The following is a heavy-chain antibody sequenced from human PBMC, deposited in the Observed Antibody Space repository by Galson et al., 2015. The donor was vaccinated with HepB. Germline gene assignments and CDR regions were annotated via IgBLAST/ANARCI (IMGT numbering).Heavy chain of an antibody. J-gene: IGHJ4*02. V-gene: IGHV3-33*08. CDR3: ARESYSSGWYSNLGGGDF. CDR2: IWYDGSNK. CDR1: GFTFSSYG. D-gene: IGHD6-19*01. Sequence: SLRLSCAASGFTFSSYGMHWVRQAPGKGLEWVAVIWYDGSNKYYADSVKGRFTISRDNSKNTLYLQMNSLRAEDTAVYYCARESYSSGWYSNLGGGDFWGQGTLVTVSS.